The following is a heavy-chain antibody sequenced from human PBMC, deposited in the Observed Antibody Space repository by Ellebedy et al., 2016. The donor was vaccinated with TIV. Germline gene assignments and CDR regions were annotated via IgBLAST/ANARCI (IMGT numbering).Heavy chain of an antibody. J-gene: IGHJ4*02. CDR3: AKGQVRYSSSWYNY. CDR1: GFTFSSYA. Sequence: GESLKISCAASGFTFSSYAMSWVRQAPGKGLEWVSTVAGSGSSTYYTDSVKGRFTISRDNSKNTLYLQMNSLRAEDTAVYYCAKGQVRYSSSWYNYWGQGTLVTVSS. V-gene: IGHV3-23*01. D-gene: IGHD6-13*01. CDR2: VAGSGSST.